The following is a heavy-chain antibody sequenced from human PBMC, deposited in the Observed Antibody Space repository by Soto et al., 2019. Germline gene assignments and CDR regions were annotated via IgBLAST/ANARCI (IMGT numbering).Heavy chain of an antibody. CDR1: GFTFDDYA. Sequence: GGSLRLSCAASGFTFDDYAMHWVRQAPGKGLEWVSGISWNSGSIGYADSVKGRFTISRDNAKNSLYLQMNSLRAEDTALYYCAKGSGIAAAGDAFDIWGQGTMVTVSS. CDR2: ISWNSGSI. CDR3: AKGSGIAAAGDAFDI. D-gene: IGHD6-13*01. V-gene: IGHV3-9*01. J-gene: IGHJ3*02.